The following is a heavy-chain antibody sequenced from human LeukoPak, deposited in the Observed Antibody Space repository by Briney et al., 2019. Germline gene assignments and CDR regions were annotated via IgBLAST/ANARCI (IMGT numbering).Heavy chain of an antibody. Sequence: GGSLRLSRAASGFTFSSYTMNWARQAPGKGLEWVSYISSSSNTIYYADSVKGRFTISRDNAKNSLYLQMNSLRAEDTAVYYCARWALYYNYYMDVWGKGTTVTVSS. V-gene: IGHV3-48*01. CDR2: ISSSSNTI. CDR3: ARWALYYNYYMDV. D-gene: IGHD3-10*01. CDR1: GFTFSSYT. J-gene: IGHJ6*03.